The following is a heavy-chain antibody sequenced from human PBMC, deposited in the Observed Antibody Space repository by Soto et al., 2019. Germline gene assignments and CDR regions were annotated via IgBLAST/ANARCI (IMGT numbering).Heavy chain of an antibody. CDR1: GFNFDNYG. V-gene: IGHV3-30*18. CDR2: ITYDGSNK. J-gene: IGHJ4*02. Sequence: GGSLRLYCQASGFNFDNYGMHWVRQAPGKGLEWVAVITYDGSNKYYADSVKGRFTISRDNSKNTLSLHLNTLKPEDTAVYHCAKDRVGGTFYTPLGFWGQGTLVTVSS. CDR3: AKDRVGGTFYTPLGF. D-gene: IGHD1-7*01.